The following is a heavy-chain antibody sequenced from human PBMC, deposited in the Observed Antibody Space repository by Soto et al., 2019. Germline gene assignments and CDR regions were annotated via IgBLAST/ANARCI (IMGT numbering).Heavy chain of an antibody. D-gene: IGHD6-19*01. V-gene: IGHV4-31*03. Sequence: QVQLQESGPGLVKPSQTLSLTCTVSGGSISSGGYYWSWIRQHPGKGLEWIGYIYYSGSTYYNPSPKSRVTISVDTSKNQFSLKLSSVTAADTAVYYCARDGGYSSGWYVPDGTIEYTAIWGQGTMVTVSS. CDR1: GGSISSGGYY. CDR3: ARDGGYSSGWYVPDGTIEYTAI. J-gene: IGHJ3*02. CDR2: IYYSGST.